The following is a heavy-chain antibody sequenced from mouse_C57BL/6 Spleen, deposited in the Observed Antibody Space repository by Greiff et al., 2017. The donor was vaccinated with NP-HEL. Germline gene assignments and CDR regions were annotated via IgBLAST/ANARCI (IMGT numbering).Heavy chain of an antibody. CDR1: GYAFSSSW. Sequence: QVQLKESGPELVKPGASVKISCKASGYAFSSSWMNWVKQRPGKGLEWIGRIYPGDGDTNYNGKFKGKATLTADKSSSTAYMQLSSLTSEDSAVYFCASHTAQATEDYWGQGTTLTVSS. CDR3: ASHTAQATEDY. V-gene: IGHV1-82*01. J-gene: IGHJ2*01. D-gene: IGHD3-2*02. CDR2: IYPGDGDT.